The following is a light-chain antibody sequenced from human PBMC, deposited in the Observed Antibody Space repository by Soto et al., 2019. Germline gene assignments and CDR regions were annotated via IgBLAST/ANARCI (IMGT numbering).Light chain of an antibody. CDR1: QSGGSTY. CDR2: EAS. J-gene: IGKJ2*01. V-gene: IGKV3-20*01. CDR3: QQFGTSPRYT. Sequence: EILLTQSPGTRSLSPGERATLSCRTSQSGGSTYLAWYQQKPGQAPRLLIYEASRRATGIPDRFSGSGSGTDFTITISRLEPEDFAVYYCQQFGTSPRYTFGQGTKLEI.